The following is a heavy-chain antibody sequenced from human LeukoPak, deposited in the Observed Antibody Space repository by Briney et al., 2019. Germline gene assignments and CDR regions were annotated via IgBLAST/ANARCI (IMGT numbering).Heavy chain of an antibody. J-gene: IGHJ6*04. Sequence: DPSETLSLTCAVYGGSFSGYYWSWIRQPPGKGLEWIGEINHSGSTNYNPSLKSRVTISVDTSKNQFSLKLSSVTAADTAVYYRALLEMDTAMGPRGMDVWGKGTTVTVSS. CDR3: ALLEMDTAMGPRGMDV. V-gene: IGHV4-34*01. CDR1: GGSFSGYY. D-gene: IGHD5-18*01. CDR2: INHSGST.